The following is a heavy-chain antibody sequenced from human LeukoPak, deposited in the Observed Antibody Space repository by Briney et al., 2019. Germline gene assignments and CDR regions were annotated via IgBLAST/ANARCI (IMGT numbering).Heavy chain of an antibody. CDR1: GFTFSDYY. Sequence: GGSLRLSCAASGFTFSDYYMSWIRQAPGKGLECISYISSGGSTIYYADSVKGRFTISRDNAKNSLSLQMNRLRAEDTAVYYCARDGGNYGLDYRGQGTLVTVSS. CDR2: ISSGGSTI. D-gene: IGHD1-26*01. CDR3: ARDGGNYGLDY. V-gene: IGHV3-11*01. J-gene: IGHJ4*02.